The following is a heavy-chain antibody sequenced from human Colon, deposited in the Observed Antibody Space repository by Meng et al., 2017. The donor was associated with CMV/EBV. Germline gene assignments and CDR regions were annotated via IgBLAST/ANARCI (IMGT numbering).Heavy chain of an antibody. V-gene: IGHV4-4*07. Sequence: QVQLPESGPSLVKPSETLSLTCTVSGDSIKNYYWTWLRQPAGKGLEWLGRIHYSGGTDDNPSLKSRVTLSIDTSKNQLSLKIYSVTAADTAVYYCARAGARGVPVDLWGQGTLVTVSS. D-gene: IGHD3-10*01. CDR3: ARAGARGVPVDL. CDR1: GDSIKNYY. CDR2: IHYSGGT. J-gene: IGHJ4*02.